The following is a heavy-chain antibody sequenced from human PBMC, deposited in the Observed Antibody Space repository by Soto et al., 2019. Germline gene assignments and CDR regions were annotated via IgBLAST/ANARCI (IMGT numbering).Heavy chain of an antibody. CDR1: GFSLSTSGVG. D-gene: IGHD3-16*01. J-gene: IGHJ5*02. CDR3: AHSLYDYVWGTNWFDP. Sequence: QITLKESGPTLVKPTQTLTLTCTFSGFSLSTSGVGVGWIRQPPGKALEWLALIYWDDDKRYSPSLKSRLTITKDTAKNQVVLTMTNMDLVDTASYYCAHSLYDYVWGTNWFDPWGQGTLVTVSS. CDR2: IYWDDDK. V-gene: IGHV2-5*02.